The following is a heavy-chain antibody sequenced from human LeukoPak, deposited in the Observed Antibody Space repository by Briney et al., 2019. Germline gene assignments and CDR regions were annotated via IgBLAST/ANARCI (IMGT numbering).Heavy chain of an antibody. D-gene: IGHD3-22*01. CDR1: GGTFSSYA. CDR2: IIPIFGTA. CDR3: AAYYDSSGYYQKNDY. Sequence: ASVKVSCKASGGTFSSYAISWVRQAPGQGLEWMGGIIPIFGTANYAQKFQGRVTITTDESTSTAYMELSSLRSEDTAVYYCAAYYDSSGYYQKNDYWGQGTLVTVSS. J-gene: IGHJ4*02. V-gene: IGHV1-69*05.